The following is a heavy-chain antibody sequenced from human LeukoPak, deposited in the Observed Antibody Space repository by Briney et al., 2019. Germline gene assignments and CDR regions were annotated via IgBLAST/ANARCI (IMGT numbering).Heavy chain of an antibody. J-gene: IGHJ4*02. CDR1: GFTFSSYG. D-gene: IGHD3-10*01. Sequence: GGSLRLSCAASGFTFSSYGMHWVRKAPGKGLEWVAVISYDGSNKYYADSVKGRFTISRDNSKNTLYLQMNSLRAEDTAVYYCANTLTSDYYGSGSYYNHGTYWGQGTLVTVSS. CDR2: ISYDGSNK. CDR3: ANTLTSDYYGSGSYYNHGTY. V-gene: IGHV3-30*19.